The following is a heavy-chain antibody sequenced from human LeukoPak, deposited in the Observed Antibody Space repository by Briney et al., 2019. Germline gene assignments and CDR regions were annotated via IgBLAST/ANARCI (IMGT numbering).Heavy chain of an antibody. CDR3: ARDLYTSGSSHYYYYMAV. V-gene: IGHV4-4*07. D-gene: IGHD3-10*01. Sequence: PSETLSLTCTVSGGSISSYYWSWIRQPAGKGLEWIGRIHTSGSTNYNPSLKSRVTISVDKSKNQFSLKLSSVTAADTAVYYCARDLYTSGSSHYYYYMAVWGNGTTVTVSS. J-gene: IGHJ6*03. CDR2: IHTSGST. CDR1: GGSISSYY.